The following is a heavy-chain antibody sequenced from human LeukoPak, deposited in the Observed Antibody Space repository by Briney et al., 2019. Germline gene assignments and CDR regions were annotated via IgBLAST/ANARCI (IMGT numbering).Heavy chain of an antibody. D-gene: IGHD5-24*01. J-gene: IGHJ4*02. Sequence: GGSLRLSCAASGFTFRSYSMHWVRQAPGKGLEWVSYISSTSSTIYYADSVKGRFTISRDNAKNSLYLQMNSLRAEDTAVYYCARDRGDGYNDFDYWGQGTLVTVSS. CDR3: ARDRGDGYNDFDY. CDR2: ISSTSSTI. V-gene: IGHV3-48*04. CDR1: GFTFRSYS.